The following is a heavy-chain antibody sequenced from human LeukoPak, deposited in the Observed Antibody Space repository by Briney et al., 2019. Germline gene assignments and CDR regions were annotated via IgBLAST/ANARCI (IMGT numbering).Heavy chain of an antibody. CDR3: AKEAEELLWFGDRRGYMDV. D-gene: IGHD3-10*01. CDR1: GFTFSSYG. V-gene: IGHV3-30*02. CDR2: IRYDGSNK. J-gene: IGHJ6*03. Sequence: PGGSLRLSCAASGFTFSSYGMHWVRQAPGKGLEWVAFIRYDGSNKYYADSVKGRFTISRDNSKNTLYLQMNSLRAEDTAVYYCAKEAEELLWFGDRRGYMDVRGKGTTVTISS.